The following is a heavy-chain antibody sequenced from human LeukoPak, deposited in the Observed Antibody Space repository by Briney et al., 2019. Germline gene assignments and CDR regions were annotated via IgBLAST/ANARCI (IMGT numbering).Heavy chain of an antibody. V-gene: IGHV1-18*03. J-gene: IGHJ4*02. D-gene: IGHD2-15*01. CDR3: ARDCSGGSCYYNYFDY. CDR1: GYTFTSYG. CDR2: ISAYNGNT. Sequence: ASVKVSCKASGYTFTSYGISWVRQAPGQGLEWKGWISAYNGNTNYAQKLQGRVTMTTDTSTSTAYMELRSLRSDDMAVYYCARDCSGGSCYYNYFDYWGQGTLVTVSS.